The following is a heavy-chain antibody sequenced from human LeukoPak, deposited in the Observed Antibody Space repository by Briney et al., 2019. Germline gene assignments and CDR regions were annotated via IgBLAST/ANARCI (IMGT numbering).Heavy chain of an antibody. CDR3: ARPYSSSSYYFGMDV. CDR1: GCTFSSYG. CDR2: TIPIFGTA. J-gene: IGHJ6*04. D-gene: IGHD6-6*01. Sequence: SVKVSCKASGCTFSSYGISWVRQAPGQGIEWMGGTIPIFGTANYAQKFQGRVTITADESTSTAYMELSSRRSKETAVYYCARPYSSSSYYFGMDVWGEGTTVTVSS. V-gene: IGHV1-69*13.